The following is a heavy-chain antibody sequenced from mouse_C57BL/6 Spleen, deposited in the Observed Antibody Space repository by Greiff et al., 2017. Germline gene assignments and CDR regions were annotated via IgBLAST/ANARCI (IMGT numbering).Heavy chain of an antibody. CDR3: TNYYGSNYFDY. CDR2: IDPETGGT. J-gene: IGHJ2*01. Sequence: VQLQQSGAELVRPGASVTLSCKASGYTFTDYEMHWVKQTPVHGLEWIGAIDPETGGTAYNQKFKGKAILTADKSSSTAYMGLRSLTSEDSAVYYCTNYYGSNYFDYWGQGTTLTVSS. V-gene: IGHV1-15*01. D-gene: IGHD1-1*01. CDR1: GYTFTDYE.